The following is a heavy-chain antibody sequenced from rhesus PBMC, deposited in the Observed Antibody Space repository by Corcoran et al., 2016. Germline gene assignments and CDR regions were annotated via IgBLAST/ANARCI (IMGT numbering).Heavy chain of an antibody. CDR1: GASISSNL. J-gene: IGHJ6*01. Sequence: QVQLQESGPGLVKPSETLSLTCTVSGASISSNLWRWIRQPPGKGVEWIGEINGNRGSTNNNPYRKSQGTISKDASKNQFSLKLSSVTAADTAVYYCARDPDNIHDAFDSWGQGVVVTVSS. CDR3: ARDPDNIHDAFDS. CDR2: INGNRGST. D-gene: IGHD2-15*01. V-gene: IGHV4-80*01.